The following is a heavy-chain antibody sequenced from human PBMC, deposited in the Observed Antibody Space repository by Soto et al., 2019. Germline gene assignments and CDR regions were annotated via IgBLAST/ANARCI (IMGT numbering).Heavy chain of an antibody. V-gene: IGHV4-4*02. D-gene: IGHD1-1*01. CDR2: IYHTGGR. CDR1: GDSINNTYW. CDR3: ARAXXXXXXXXXXDFHYY. Sequence: QVQLQQSGPGLVKPSGTLSLTCFVSGDSINNTYWWSWVRQAPEKGLEWIGEIYHTGGRSYMPSLRGRITLSVDTSKNQFSLKLTSVTAADTAVYYCARAXXXXXXXXXXDFHYY. J-gene: IGHJ6*03.